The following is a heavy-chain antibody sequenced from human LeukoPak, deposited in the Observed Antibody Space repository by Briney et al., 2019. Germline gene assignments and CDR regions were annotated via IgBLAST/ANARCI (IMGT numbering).Heavy chain of an antibody. CDR2: IKQDGSEK. CDR3: ARDLAYYGSGPLDY. D-gene: IGHD3-10*01. Sequence: GGSLRLSCAASGFTFSSYWMSWVRQAPGKGLEWVANIKQDGSEKYYVDSVKGRFTISRDNAKNSLYLQMNSLRAEDTAVYYCARDLAYYGSGPLDYWGQGTLVTVSS. CDR1: GFTFSSYW. J-gene: IGHJ4*02. V-gene: IGHV3-7*01.